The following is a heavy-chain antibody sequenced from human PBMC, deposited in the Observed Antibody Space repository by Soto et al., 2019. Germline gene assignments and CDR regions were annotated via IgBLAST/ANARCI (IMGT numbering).Heavy chain of an antibody. J-gene: IGHJ4*02. D-gene: IGHD1-26*01. CDR2: INHSGST. CDR1: GGSFSGYY. V-gene: IGHV4-34*01. Sequence: TCAVYGGSFSGYYWTWIRQPPGTGLEWIGEINHSGSTNYNPSLKSRVTISVDTSKNQFSLKLTSVTAADTAIYYCARGSAFIGLDYWGQGTPVTVSS. CDR3: ARGSAFIGLDY.